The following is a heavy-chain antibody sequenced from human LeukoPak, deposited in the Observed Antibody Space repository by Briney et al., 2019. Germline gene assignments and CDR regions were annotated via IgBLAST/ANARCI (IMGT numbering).Heavy chain of an antibody. CDR2: ISGSGGST. CDR3: AKEHRITEAAHRRAFDY. J-gene: IGHJ4*02. Sequence: GGSLRLSCAASGFTFSSYAMSWVRQAPGKGLQWVSAISGSGGSTYYADSVKGRFTISRDNSKNTLYLQMNSLRAEDTAVYYCAKEHRITEAAHRRAFDYWGQGTLVTVSS. V-gene: IGHV3-23*01. CDR1: GFTFSSYA. D-gene: IGHD6-19*01.